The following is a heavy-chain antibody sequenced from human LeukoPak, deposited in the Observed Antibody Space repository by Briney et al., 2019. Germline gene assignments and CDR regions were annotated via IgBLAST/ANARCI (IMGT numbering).Heavy chain of an antibody. V-gene: IGHV3-30*02. D-gene: IGHD7-27*01. CDR3: ARENWDFDF. CDR2: IRFNGN. Sequence: GGSLRLSCAASGFTFSNYAIHWVRQAPGKGLEWVASIRFNGNLYADYVKGRFTISRDNSKSTVSLQMDTLRTEDTALYYCARENWDFDFWGRGTLVTVSS. J-gene: IGHJ4*02. CDR1: GFTFSNYA.